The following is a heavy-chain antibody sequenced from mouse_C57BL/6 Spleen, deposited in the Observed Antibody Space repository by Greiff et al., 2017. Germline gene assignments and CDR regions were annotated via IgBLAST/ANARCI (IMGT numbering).Heavy chain of an antibody. CDR2: ILPGTGGT. CDR3: ARDRYYYVSSSAWFAY. CDR1: GYTFTGYW. Sequence: QVQLQQSGAELMKPGASVTLSCKATGYTFTGYWIEWVKQRPGHGLEWIGEILPGTGGTNYNEKFKGKATFTADTSSNTAYMQLSSLTTEDSAIYYCARDRYYYVSSSAWFAYWGQGTLVTVSA. D-gene: IGHD1-1*01. J-gene: IGHJ3*01. V-gene: IGHV1-9*01.